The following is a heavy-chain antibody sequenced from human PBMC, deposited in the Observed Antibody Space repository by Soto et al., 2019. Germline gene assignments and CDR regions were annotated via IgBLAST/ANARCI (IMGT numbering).Heavy chain of an antibody. CDR3: AKADDFWSGYHIYYYYGMDV. CDR2: ISGSGGRT. CDR1: GFTFSSYA. V-gene: IGHV3-23*01. Sequence: GGSVRLSCAASGFTFSSYAMSWVRQAPGKGLEWVSGISGSGGRTCYADSVKGRFTISRDNSKHTLYLQMNSLRAEDTAVYYCAKADDFWSGYHIYYYYGMDVWGQGTTVTVSS. D-gene: IGHD3-3*01. J-gene: IGHJ6*02.